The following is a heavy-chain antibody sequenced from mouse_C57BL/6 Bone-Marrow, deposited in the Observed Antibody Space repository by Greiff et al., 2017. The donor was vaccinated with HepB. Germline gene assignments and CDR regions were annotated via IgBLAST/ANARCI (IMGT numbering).Heavy chain of an antibody. CDR3: ASHYSKAWFAY. D-gene: IGHD2-5*01. J-gene: IGHJ3*01. CDR2: IYPGDGDT. V-gene: IGHV1-82*01. CDR1: GYAFSSSW. Sequence: QVQLKESGPELVKPGASVKISCKASGYAFSSSWMNWVKQRPGKGLEWIGRIYPGDGDTNYNGKFKGKATLTADKSSSTAYMQLSSLTSEDSAVYFGASHYSKAWFAYWGQGTRVTVSA.